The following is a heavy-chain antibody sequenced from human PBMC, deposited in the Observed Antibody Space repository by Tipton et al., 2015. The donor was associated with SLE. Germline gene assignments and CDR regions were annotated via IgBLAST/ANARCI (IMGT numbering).Heavy chain of an antibody. CDR2: IYYSGST. Sequence: TLSLTCTVSGGSISSSSYYWGWIRQPPGKGLEWIGYIYYSGSTNYNPSLKSRVTISVDTSKNQFSLKLSSVTAADTAVYYCAGSYDSSPYYFDYWGQGTLVTVSS. J-gene: IGHJ4*02. V-gene: IGHV4-61*05. CDR3: AGSYDSSPYYFDY. CDR1: GGSISSSSYY. D-gene: IGHD3-16*01.